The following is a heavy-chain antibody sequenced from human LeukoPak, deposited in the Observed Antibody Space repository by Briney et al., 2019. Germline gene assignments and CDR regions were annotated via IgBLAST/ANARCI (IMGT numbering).Heavy chain of an antibody. J-gene: IGHJ6*03. V-gene: IGHV1-69*04. Sequence: SVKVSCQASGGTFSSYTISWVRQAPGQGLEWMGRIIPILGIANYAQKFRGRVTITADKSTSTAYMELSSLRSEDTAVYYCARDLYYDILTGYYSHYYYYMDVWDKGTTVTVSS. D-gene: IGHD3-9*01. CDR2: IIPILGIA. CDR3: ARDLYYDILTGYYSHYYYYMDV. CDR1: GGTFSSYT.